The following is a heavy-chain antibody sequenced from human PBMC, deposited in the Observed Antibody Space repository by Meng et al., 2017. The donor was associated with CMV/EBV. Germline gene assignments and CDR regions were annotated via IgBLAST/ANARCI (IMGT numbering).Heavy chain of an antibody. J-gene: IGHJ6*02. V-gene: IGHV3-64*02. Sequence: GESLKISCAASGFTFSSYAMHWVRQAPGKGLEYVSAISSNGGSTYYADSVKGRFTISRDNSKNTLYLQMGSLRAEDIAVYYCARGSCSSISCPYGMDVWGQGTTVTVSS. D-gene: IGHD2-2*01. CDR3: ARGSCSSISCPYGMDV. CDR1: GFTFSSYA. CDR2: ISSNGGST.